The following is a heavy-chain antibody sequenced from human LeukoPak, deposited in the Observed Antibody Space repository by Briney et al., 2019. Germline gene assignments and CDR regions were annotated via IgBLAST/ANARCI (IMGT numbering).Heavy chain of an antibody. CDR2: ISAYNGNT. V-gene: IGHV1-18*01. CDR3: ARSYSYGHKVDY. Sequence: GASVKVSCKASGYTFTSYGISWVRQAPGQGLEWMGWISAYNGNTNYAQKPQGRVTMTADTSTSTAYMELRSLRSDDTAVYYCARSYSYGHKVDYWGQGTLVTVSS. CDR1: GYTFTSYG. J-gene: IGHJ4*02. D-gene: IGHD5-18*01.